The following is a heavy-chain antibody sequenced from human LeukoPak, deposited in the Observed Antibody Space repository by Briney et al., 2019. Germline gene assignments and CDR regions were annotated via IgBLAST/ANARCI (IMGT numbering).Heavy chain of an antibody. CDR2: IYYSGST. CDR3: ARATQGLRWYRYFDY. J-gene: IGHJ4*02. V-gene: IGHV4-59*01. D-gene: IGHD4-23*01. Sequence: SETLSLTCTVSGGSISSYYWSWIRQPPGKGLEWIGYIYYSGSTNYNPSLKSRVTISVDTSKNQFSLKLSSVTAADTAVYYCARATQGLRWYRYFDYWGQGTLVTASS. CDR1: GGSISSYY.